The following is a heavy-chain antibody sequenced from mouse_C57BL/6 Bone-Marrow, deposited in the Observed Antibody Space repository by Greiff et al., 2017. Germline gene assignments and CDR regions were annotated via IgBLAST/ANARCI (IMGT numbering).Heavy chain of an antibody. D-gene: IGHD1-1*01. CDR1: GFTFSDYG. CDR3: ARRGYYGSSYGCYAMDY. J-gene: IGHJ4*01. V-gene: IGHV5-17*01. CDR2: ISSGSSTI. Sequence: EVQGVESGGGLVKPGGSLKLSCAASGFTFSDYGMHWVRQAPEKGLEWVAYISSGSSTIYYADTVKGRFTISRDNAKNTLFLQMTSLRSEDTAMYYCARRGYYGSSYGCYAMDYWGQGTSVTVSS.